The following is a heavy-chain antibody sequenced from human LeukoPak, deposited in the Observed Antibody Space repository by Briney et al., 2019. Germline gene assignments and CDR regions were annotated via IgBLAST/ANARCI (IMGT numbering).Heavy chain of an antibody. V-gene: IGHV3-74*01. CDR3: ARDLYFGELLGGVDP. CDR2: TNKDGSTI. D-gene: IGHD3-10*01. J-gene: IGHJ5*02. CDR1: GFTFSDYW. Sequence: GGSLRLSCAASGFTFSDYWMHWVRQAPGKGLVCVSRTNKDGSTISNADSVKGRFTISRDNSKNTLYLQMNSLRAEDTAVYYCARDLYFGELLGGVDPWGQGTLVTVSS.